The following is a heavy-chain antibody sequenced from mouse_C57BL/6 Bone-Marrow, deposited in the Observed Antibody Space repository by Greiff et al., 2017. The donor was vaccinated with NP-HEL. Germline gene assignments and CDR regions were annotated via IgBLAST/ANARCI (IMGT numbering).Heavy chain of an antibody. J-gene: IGHJ2*01. CDR3: ARLPYYGSSYFYY. CDR1: GYTFTSYG. D-gene: IGHD1-1*01. Sequence: VQLQQSGAELARPGASVKLSCKASGYTFTSYGISWVKQRTGQGLEWIGEIYPRSGNTYYNEKFKGKATLTADKSSSTAYMELRSLTSEDSPVYFCARLPYYGSSYFYYWGQGTTLTVSS. CDR2: IYPRSGNT. V-gene: IGHV1-81*01.